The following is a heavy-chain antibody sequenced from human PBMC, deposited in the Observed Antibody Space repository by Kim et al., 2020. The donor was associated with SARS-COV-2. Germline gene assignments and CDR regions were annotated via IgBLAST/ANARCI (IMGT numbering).Heavy chain of an antibody. J-gene: IGHJ4*02. D-gene: IGHD5-12*01. CDR1: GFTLSTYS. CDR3: ARGSSEKYKILDY. CDR2: INSSESTT. V-gene: IGHV3-74*01. Sequence: GGSLRLSCAASGFTLSTYSMHWSRQAPGKGLEWVSHINSSESTTTYADSVKGRFTISRDNSKHTLYLQMNSLRGEDTAVYYCARGSSEKYKILDYWGQGTLVTVSS.